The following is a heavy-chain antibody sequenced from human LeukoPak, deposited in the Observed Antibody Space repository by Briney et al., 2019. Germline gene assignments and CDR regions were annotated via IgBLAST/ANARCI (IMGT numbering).Heavy chain of an antibody. D-gene: IGHD3/OR15-3a*01. J-gene: IGHJ3*02. CDR1: GGSISSSNW. V-gene: IGHV4-4*02. Sequence: SETLSLTCAVSGGSISSSNWWSWVRQPPGKGLEWIGEIHHSGSTNYNPSLKSRVTISVDKSKNQFSLKLNSVTPEDTAVYYCARDRSDNGWTGDAFDIWGQGTMVTVSS. CDR2: IHHSGST. CDR3: ARDRSDNGWTGDAFDI.